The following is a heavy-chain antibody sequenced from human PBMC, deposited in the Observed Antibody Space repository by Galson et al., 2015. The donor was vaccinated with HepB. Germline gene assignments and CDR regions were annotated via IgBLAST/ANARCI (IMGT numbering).Heavy chain of an antibody. J-gene: IGHJ4*02. CDR1: GFTFSSYA. CDR3: AKMVYYYDSSGYYSNFDY. D-gene: IGHD3-22*01. Sequence: SLRLSCAASGFTFSSYAMSWVRQAPGKGLEWVSAISGSGGSTYYADSVKGRFTISRDNSKNTLYLQMNSLRAEDTAVYYCAKMVYYYDSSGYYSNFDYWGQGTLVTVSS. V-gene: IGHV3-23*01. CDR2: ISGSGGST.